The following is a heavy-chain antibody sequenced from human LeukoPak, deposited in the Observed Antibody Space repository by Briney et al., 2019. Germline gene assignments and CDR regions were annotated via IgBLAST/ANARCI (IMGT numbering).Heavy chain of an antibody. CDR1: GGSFSGYY. CDR3: ARVTMIVVVDWFDP. V-gene: IGHV4-34*01. J-gene: IGHJ5*02. CDR2: INHSGST. Sequence: PSETLSLTCAVYGGSFSGYYWSWIRQPPGKGLEWIGEINHSGSTNYNPSLKSRVTISVDTSKNQFSLKLSPVTAADTAVYYCARVTMIVVVDWFDPWGQGTLVTVSS. D-gene: IGHD3-22*01.